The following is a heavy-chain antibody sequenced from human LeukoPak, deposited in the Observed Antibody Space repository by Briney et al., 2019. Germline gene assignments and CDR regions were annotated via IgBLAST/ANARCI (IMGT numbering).Heavy chain of an antibody. V-gene: IGHV3-11*01. J-gene: IGHJ5*02. CDR2: ISSSGSTI. Sequence: PGGSLRLSCAASGFTFSGYYMSWIRQAPGKGLEWVSYISSSGSTIYYADSVKGRFTISRDNAKNSLYLQMNSLRAEDTAVYYCARGVDILTGYSAPHNWFDPWGQGTLVTVSS. CDR3: ARGVDILTGYSAPHNWFDP. CDR1: GFTFSGYY. D-gene: IGHD3-9*01.